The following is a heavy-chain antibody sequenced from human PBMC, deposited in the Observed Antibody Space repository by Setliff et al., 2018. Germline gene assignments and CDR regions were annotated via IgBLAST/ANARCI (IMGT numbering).Heavy chain of an antibody. CDR1: GKTDDSYH. CDR3: VRVTSGRLDFYY. Sequence: ASVKVSCKPPGKTDDSYHIHWVRQAPGQGLEWMGWIGAYTGNTNYAQKFQGRVTKTTDTSTSTAYMELRRLGTDATDVYDCVRVTSGRLDFYYWGKGTPVTVS. CDR2: IGAYTGNT. V-gene: IGHV1-18*01. J-gene: IGHJ4*02. D-gene: IGHD2-2*01.